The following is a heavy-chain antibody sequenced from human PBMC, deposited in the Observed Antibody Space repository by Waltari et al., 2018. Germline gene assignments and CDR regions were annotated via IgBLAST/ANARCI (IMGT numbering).Heavy chain of an antibody. D-gene: IGHD6-13*01. J-gene: IGHJ6*03. Sequence: TFSSYAISWVRQAPGQGLEWMGGIIPIFGTANYAQKFQGRVTITADKSTSTAYMELSSLRSEDTAVYYCAVAAAGNYYYYMDVWGKGTTVTVSS. CDR1: TFSSYA. V-gene: IGHV1-69*06. CDR3: AVAAAGNYYYYMDV. CDR2: IIPIFGTA.